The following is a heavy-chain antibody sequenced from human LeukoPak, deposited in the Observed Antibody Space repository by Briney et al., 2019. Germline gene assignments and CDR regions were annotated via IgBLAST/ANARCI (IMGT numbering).Heavy chain of an antibody. CDR2: INHSGST. CDR1: GGSFSGYY. D-gene: IGHD5-24*01. CDR3: ARLRRVNYYMDV. J-gene: IGHJ6*03. V-gene: IGHV4-34*01. Sequence: SETLSLTCAVYGGSFSGYYWSWIRQPPGKGLEWIGEINHSGSTNYNPSLKSRVTISVDTSKNQFSLKLSSVTGADTAVYYCARLRRVNYYMDVWGKGTTVTVSS.